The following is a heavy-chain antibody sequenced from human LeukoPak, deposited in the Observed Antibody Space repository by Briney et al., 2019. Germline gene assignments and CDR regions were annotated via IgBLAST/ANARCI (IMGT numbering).Heavy chain of an antibody. J-gene: IGHJ4*02. Sequence: SETLSLTCTVSGVSISSGGQYWSWIRQRPGKGLEWIGYIFYRDSTNYNPSLKSRATISVDTSKNQFSLNLTSLTAADTAVYYCARERGNGWPYFFDYWGRGTLVTVSS. CDR3: ARERGNGWPYFFDY. CDR2: IFYRDST. CDR1: GVSISSGGQY. D-gene: IGHD6-19*01. V-gene: IGHV4-31*03.